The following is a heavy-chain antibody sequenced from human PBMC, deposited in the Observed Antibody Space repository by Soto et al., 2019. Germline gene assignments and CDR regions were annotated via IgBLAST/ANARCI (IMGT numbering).Heavy chain of an antibody. CDR1: GFTFSSYS. J-gene: IGHJ3*02. Sequence: EVQLVESGGGLVQPGGSLRLSCAASGFTFSSYSMNWVRQAPGKGLEWVSYISSSSSTIYYADSVKGRFTISGDNAKNSLYQQMYSLSTEDTAVYYCAREMVMGVKPSAVKTNDAFDIWGQGTMVTDSS. CDR3: AREMVMGVKPSAVKTNDAFDI. V-gene: IGHV3-48*01. CDR2: ISSSSSTI. D-gene: IGHD3-22*01.